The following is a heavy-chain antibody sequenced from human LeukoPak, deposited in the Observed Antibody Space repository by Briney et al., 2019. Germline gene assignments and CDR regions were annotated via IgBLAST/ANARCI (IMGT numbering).Heavy chain of an antibody. CDR1: GYSFATHG. V-gene: IGHV1-18*01. J-gene: IGHJ4*02. Sequence: ASVKVSYKASGYSFATHGISWVRQAPGQGLEWMGWIGAYNGNTKYAQKFQGRVTMTTEISTSTAYMELRSLRSDDTALYYCAKDHQYDFDYWGQGTLVTVSS. CDR2: IGAYNGNT. D-gene: IGHD2-15*01. CDR3: AKDHQYDFDY.